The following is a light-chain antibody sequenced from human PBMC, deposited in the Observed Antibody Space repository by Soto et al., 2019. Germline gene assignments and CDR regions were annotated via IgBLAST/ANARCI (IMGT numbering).Light chain of an antibody. J-gene: IGKJ5*01. CDR2: GAS. V-gene: IGKV3-20*01. CDR1: QSVYSSY. Sequence: ETVLTQSPGTLSLSPGGRATLSCRTSQSVYSSYLAWYQHRPGQAPRLLIYGASSRATGVPDRFSGSGSGTDFTLTISRLEPEDFAVYYCQQYGSSPITFGQGTRLETK. CDR3: QQYGSSPIT.